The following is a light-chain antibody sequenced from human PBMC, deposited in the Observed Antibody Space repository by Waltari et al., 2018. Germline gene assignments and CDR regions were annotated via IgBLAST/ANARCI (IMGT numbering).Light chain of an antibody. CDR1: QSRLHGNVNTY. CDR3: MQTLQSPYS. CDR2: RVS. Sequence: DIVMTQIPLSLPATPGAPASTASRSSQSRLHGNVNTYLVWYLQKPGQPPQLLIQRVSYRFTGVPDRFSGSGSGTDFTLKISRVEAEDVGVYYCMQTLQSPYSFGQGTKVEIK. V-gene: IGKV2D-29*01. J-gene: IGKJ2*03.